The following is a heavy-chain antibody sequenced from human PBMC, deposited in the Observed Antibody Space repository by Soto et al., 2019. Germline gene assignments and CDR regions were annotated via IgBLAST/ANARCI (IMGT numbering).Heavy chain of an antibody. CDR1: GYSFTSYW. V-gene: IGHV5-51*01. CDR3: ARQYGAKTDYYYGIDV. Sequence: GESLKISCNGSGYSFTSYWIGWVRQMPGKGLEWVGIIYPGDSDTRYSPSFQGQVTISADKSISTAYLQWSSLKASDTAMYYCARQYGAKTDYYYGIDVWGQGTTVTVSS. J-gene: IGHJ6*02. D-gene: IGHD2-8*01. CDR2: IYPGDSDT.